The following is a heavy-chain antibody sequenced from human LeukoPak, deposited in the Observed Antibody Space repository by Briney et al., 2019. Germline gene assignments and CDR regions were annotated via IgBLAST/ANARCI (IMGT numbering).Heavy chain of an antibody. CDR3: AKEYCGGGRCNDDFFDY. CDR1: GFTFSSYA. Sequence: PGGSLRLSCAASGFTFSSYAMSWVRQALEKGLEWVSVISGSGGSTYYADSVKGRFTISRDNSNNTLYLQMNSLRAEDTAVYYCAKEYCGGGRCNDDFFDYWGQRTLVTVSS. V-gene: IGHV3-23*01. D-gene: IGHD2-15*01. CDR2: ISGSGGST. J-gene: IGHJ4*02.